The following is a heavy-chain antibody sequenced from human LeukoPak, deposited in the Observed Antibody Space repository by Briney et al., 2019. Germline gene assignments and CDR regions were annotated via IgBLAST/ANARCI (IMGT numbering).Heavy chain of an antibody. CDR3: ARLRRPHAFDI. CDR1: GYTFTSYD. CDR2: MNPNSGNT. V-gene: IGHV1-8*03. Sequence: ASVKVSCKASGYTFTSYDINWVRQATGQGLEWMGWMNPNSGNTGYAQEFQGRVTITRNTSISTAYMELSSLRSEDTAVYYCARLRRPHAFDIWGQGTMVTVSS. J-gene: IGHJ3*02.